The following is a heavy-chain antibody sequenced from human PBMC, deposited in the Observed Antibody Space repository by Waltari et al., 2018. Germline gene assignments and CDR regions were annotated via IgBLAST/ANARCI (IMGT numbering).Heavy chain of an antibody. V-gene: IGHV4-39*01. J-gene: IGHJ1*01. Sequence: QLQLQESGPGLVKPSETLSLTCTVSGGSISTNYNWGWIRQPPGKGLEWMGNTQYRGSTFYNPSLKSRVTISLDTSKNQFSLRLTSVGAADTAVYFCGRIAFGDDGGYFQHWGQGTLVTVSS. D-gene: IGHD4-17*01. CDR3: GRIAFGDDGGYFQH. CDR1: GGSISTNYN. CDR2: TQYRGST.